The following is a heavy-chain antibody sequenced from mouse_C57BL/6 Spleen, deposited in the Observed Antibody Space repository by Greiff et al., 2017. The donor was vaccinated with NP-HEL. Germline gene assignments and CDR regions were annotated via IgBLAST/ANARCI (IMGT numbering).Heavy chain of an antibody. CDR1: GYAFSSSW. V-gene: IGHV1-82*01. D-gene: IGHD2-5*01. CDR3: ARYYSNLFAY. Sequence: VQLQQSGPELVKPGASVKISCKASGYAFSSSWMNWVKQRPGKGLEWIGRIYPGDGDTNYNGKFKGKATLTADKSSSTAYMQLSSLTSEDSAVYFCARYYSNLFAYWGQGTLVTVSA. J-gene: IGHJ3*01. CDR2: IYPGDGDT.